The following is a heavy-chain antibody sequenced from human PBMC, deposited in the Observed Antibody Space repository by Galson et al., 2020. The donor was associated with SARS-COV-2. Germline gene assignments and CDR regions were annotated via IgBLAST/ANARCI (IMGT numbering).Heavy chain of an antibody. CDR3: ARDRTGGYSYQFDY. Sequence: GESLKISCAASGFTFSSYAMHWVRQAPGKGLEWVAVISYDGSNKYYADSVKGRFTISRDNSENTLYLQMNSLRAEDTAVYYCARDRTGGYSYQFDYWGQGTLVTVSS. CDR1: GFTFSSYA. CDR2: ISYDGSNK. D-gene: IGHD5-18*01. V-gene: IGHV3-30-3*01. J-gene: IGHJ4*02.